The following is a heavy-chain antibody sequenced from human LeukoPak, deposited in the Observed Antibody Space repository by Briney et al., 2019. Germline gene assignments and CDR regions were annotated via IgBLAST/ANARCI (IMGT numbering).Heavy chain of an antibody. V-gene: IGHV3-49*04. CDR1: GFTFSDYA. CDR2: IRSKVYGGT. Sequence: GGPLRLSCTASGFTFSDYAMSWVRQAPGKGLEWVGFIRSKVYGGTEKAASVKDRFIISRGDSKSIVYLQMNNLKTEDTAVYYCSRGAVNDYGDGQYFQYWGQGSLVTVSS. CDR3: SRGAVNDYGDGQYFQY. J-gene: IGHJ1*01. D-gene: IGHD4-17*01.